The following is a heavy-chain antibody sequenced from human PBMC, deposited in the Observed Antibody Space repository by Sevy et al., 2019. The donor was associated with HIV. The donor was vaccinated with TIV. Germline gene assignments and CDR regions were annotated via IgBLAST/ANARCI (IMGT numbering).Heavy chain of an antibody. CDR2: IYYSGST. CDR1: GGSISSYY. D-gene: IGHD1-26*01. CDR3: ARGRVGATNDY. V-gene: IGHV4-59*01. J-gene: IGHJ4*02. Sequence: SETLSLTCTVSGGSISSYYWSWIRQPPGKGLEWIGYIYYSGSTNYNPSLKSRVTISVDTSKNPFSLKLSSVTAADTAVYYCARGRVGATNDYWGQGTLVTVSS.